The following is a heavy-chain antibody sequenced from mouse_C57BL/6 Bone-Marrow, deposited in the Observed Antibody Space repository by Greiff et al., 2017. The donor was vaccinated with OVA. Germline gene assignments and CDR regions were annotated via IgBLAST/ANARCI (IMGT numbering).Heavy chain of an antibody. CDR1: GYSITSGYY. CDR2: ISYDGSN. CDR3: ARNPLTGKRAWFAY. Sequence: ESGPGLVKPSQSLSLTCSVTGYSITSGYYWNWIRQFPGNKLEWMGYISYDGSNNYNPSLKNRISITRDTSKNQFFLKLNSVTTEDTATYYCARNPLTGKRAWFAYWGQGTLVTVSA. D-gene: IGHD4-1*01. V-gene: IGHV3-6*01. J-gene: IGHJ3*01.